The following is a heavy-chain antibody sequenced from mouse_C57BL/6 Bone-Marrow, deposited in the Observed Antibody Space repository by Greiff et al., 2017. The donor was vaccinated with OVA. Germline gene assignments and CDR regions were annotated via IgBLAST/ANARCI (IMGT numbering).Heavy chain of an antibody. J-gene: IGHJ4*01. CDR1: GFTFSSYG. D-gene: IGHD1-1*01. Sequence: EVQGVESGGDLVKPGGSLKLSCAASGFTFSSYGMSWVRQTPDKRLEWVATISSGGSYIYYPDSVKGRFTISRDNAKNTLYLQMSSLKSEDTAMYYCARRDYGSKGGRVDYWGQGTSVTVSS. CDR3: ARRDYGSKGGRVDY. CDR2: ISSGGSYI. V-gene: IGHV5-6*01.